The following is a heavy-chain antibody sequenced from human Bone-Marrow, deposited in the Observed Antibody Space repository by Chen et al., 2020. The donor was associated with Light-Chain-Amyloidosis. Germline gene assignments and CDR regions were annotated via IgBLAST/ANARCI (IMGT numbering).Heavy chain of an antibody. Sequence: QVQLQLSGPGLVKPSRTLTLTCTVSDGSITSGVYYWNWIRQPAGKGLEWIGHIYTTGSTKYNPSLRSRLTISIDTSKSQFSLRLASVTAADTAIYYCTRDAITSGGVVVPDSWGQGTLVTVSS. J-gene: IGHJ4*02. CDR2: IYTTGST. D-gene: IGHD3-16*02. V-gene: IGHV4-61*02. CDR1: DGSITSGVYY. CDR3: TRDAITSGGVVVPDS.